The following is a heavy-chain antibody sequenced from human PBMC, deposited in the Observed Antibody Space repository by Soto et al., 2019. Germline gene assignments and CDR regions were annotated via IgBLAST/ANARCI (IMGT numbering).Heavy chain of an antibody. Sequence: SVKVSCKASGGTFSSYAISWVRQAPGQGLEWMGGIIPIFGTANYAQKFQGRVTITADESTSTAYTELSSLRSEDTAVYYCARDGSGSYHPLDYWGQGTLVTVSS. CDR3: ARDGSGSYHPLDY. CDR1: GGTFSSYA. V-gene: IGHV1-69*13. D-gene: IGHD3-10*01. J-gene: IGHJ4*02. CDR2: IIPIFGTA.